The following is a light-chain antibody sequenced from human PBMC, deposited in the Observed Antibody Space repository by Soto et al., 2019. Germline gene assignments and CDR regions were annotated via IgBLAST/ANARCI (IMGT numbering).Light chain of an antibody. CDR1: SSDVGGYNY. J-gene: IGLJ3*02. CDR3: SSYTSSSTPNWV. Sequence: QSGLTQPASVSGSPGQSITISCTGTSSDVGGYNYVSWYQQHPGKAPKLMIYDVSNRPSGVSNRFSGSKSGNTASLTISGLQAEDEADYYCSSYTSSSTPNWVFGGGTKVTVL. CDR2: DVS. V-gene: IGLV2-14*01.